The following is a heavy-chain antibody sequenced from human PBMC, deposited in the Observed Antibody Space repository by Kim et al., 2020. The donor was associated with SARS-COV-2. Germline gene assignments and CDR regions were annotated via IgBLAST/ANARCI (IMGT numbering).Heavy chain of an antibody. CDR2: ISHDANGI. D-gene: IGHD2-15*01. CDR3: TNMPVVGYCCGGTCSISDY. CDR1: GFTFSCYA. Sequence: GGSLRLSCAASGFTFSCYAMHWVRQAPGKGLEWVASISHDANGIFYRDSVKGRFTISRDNAQDTLYLQMDSLRTEDTAVYYCTNMPVVGYCCGGTCSISDYWGRGAQVTVSS. V-gene: IGHV3-30*18. J-gene: IGHJ4*02.